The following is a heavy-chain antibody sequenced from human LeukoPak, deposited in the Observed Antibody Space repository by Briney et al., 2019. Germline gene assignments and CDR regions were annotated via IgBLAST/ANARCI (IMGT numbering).Heavy chain of an antibody. D-gene: IGHD3-22*01. Sequence: PSGTLSLTCAVSGGSISSSNWWSWVRQPPGKGLEWIGSIYYSGSTNYNPSLKSRVTISVDTSKNQFSLKLSSVTAADTAVYYCARSYYYDSSGYSLAFDFWGQGTLVTVSS. V-gene: IGHV4-4*02. CDR1: GGSISSSNW. CDR3: ARSYYYDSSGYSLAFDF. J-gene: IGHJ4*02. CDR2: IYYSGST.